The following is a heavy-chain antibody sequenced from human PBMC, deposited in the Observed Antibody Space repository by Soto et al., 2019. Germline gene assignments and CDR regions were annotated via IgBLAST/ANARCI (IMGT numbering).Heavy chain of an antibody. CDR1: GGSITSYH. CDR2: TSYTGNT. Sequence: KTSETRSLTCIVSGGSITSYHWSWIRQFPEKGREWIAYTSYTGNTNYNPSFQSRGTISIDTSKNQLSLKSTATTAAETAVYYCVRDMHVGSTHRLDTWGQGPLVTAPQ. V-gene: IGHV4-59*01. D-gene: IGHD2-21*01. J-gene: IGHJ5*02. CDR3: VRDMHVGSTHRLDT.